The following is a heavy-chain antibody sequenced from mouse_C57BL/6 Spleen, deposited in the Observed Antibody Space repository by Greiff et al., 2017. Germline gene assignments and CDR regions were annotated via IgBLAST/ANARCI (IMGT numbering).Heavy chain of an antibody. CDR3: ARDSMDY. CDR2: INTSTGGT. CDR1: GYSFTGYY. Sequence: EVQLQQSGPELVKPGASVKLSCKASGYSFTGYYMNWVKQSPEKSLEWIGEINTSTGGTTYNQKFKAKATLTVDKSSSTAYMQLKSLTSEDSSVYYCARDSMDYWGQGTSVTVSS. J-gene: IGHJ4*01. V-gene: IGHV1-42*01.